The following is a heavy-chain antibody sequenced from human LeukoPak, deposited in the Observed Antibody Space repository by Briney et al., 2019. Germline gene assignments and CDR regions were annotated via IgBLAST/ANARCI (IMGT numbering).Heavy chain of an antibody. V-gene: IGHV1-2*02. CDR1: GYTFTGYY. J-gene: IGHJ6*03. CDR2: INPNSGGA. D-gene: IGHD1-1*01. CDR3: ARAERYYYYYMDV. Sequence: ASVKVSCKASGYTFTGYYMHWVRQAPGQGLEWMGWINPNSGGANSAQKFQDRVTMTRDTSISTAYMELSRLRSDDTAIYYCARAERYYYYYMDVWGKGTTVTISS.